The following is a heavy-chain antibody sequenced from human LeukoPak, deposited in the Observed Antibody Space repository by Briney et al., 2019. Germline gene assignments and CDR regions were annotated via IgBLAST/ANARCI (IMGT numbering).Heavy chain of an antibody. CDR1: GDSISNNSYY. CDR2: FSYSGST. J-gene: IGHJ5*02. V-gene: IGHV4-39*07. CDR3: RVSWGPYNWFDP. Sequence: SETLSLTCTVSGDSISNNSYYWGWIRQPPGKGLEWIGSFSYSGSTYYNPSLKSRVTMSADTAKNPFSLNLSSVTAADTAIYCGRVSWGPYNWFDPWGRGTLVIVSS. D-gene: IGHD2-21*01.